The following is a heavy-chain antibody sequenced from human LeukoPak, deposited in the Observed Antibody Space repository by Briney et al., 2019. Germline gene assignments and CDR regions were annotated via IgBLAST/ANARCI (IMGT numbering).Heavy chain of an antibody. J-gene: IGHJ3*02. CDR3: AGNRHYYDSSGYSEGDAFDI. V-gene: IGHV4-59*01. CDR1: GGSISSYY. D-gene: IGHD3-22*01. CDR2: IYYSGST. Sequence: PSETLSLTCTVSGGSISSYYWSWIRQPPGKGLEWIGYIYYSGSTNYNPSLKSRVTISVDTSKNQFSLKLSSVTAADTAVYYCAGNRHYYDSSGYSEGDAFDIWGQGTMVTVSS.